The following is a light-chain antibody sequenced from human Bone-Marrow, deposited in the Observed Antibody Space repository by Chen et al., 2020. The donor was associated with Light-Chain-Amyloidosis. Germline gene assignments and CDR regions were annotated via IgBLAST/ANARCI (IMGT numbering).Light chain of an antibody. Sequence: DVVMTQSPLSLPVTLGQPASISCRSSQSLVYSDGNTYLSWFQQRPGQSPRRLIYKVSNRDSGVPDRVSGSASGTDCTLKISRVEAEDVGMYYCMQGTHWPWTFGQGTKVEIK. CDR3: MQGTHWPWT. V-gene: IGKV2-30*01. J-gene: IGKJ1*01. CDR2: KVS. CDR1: QSLVYSDGNTY.